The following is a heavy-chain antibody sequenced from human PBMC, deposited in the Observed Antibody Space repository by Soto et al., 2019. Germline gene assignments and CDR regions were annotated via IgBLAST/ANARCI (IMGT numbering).Heavy chain of an antibody. Sequence: GGSLRLSCAASGFTFSSYAMHWVRQAPGKGLEWVALISYDGSDKDYADSVKGRFTISRDNSRNTLFLQMNSLRAEDTAVYYCGRGSGLNWFDPWGQGTLVTVSS. D-gene: IGHD3-10*01. V-gene: IGHV3-30-3*01. CDR3: GRGSGLNWFDP. J-gene: IGHJ5*02. CDR2: ISYDGSDK. CDR1: GFTFSSYA.